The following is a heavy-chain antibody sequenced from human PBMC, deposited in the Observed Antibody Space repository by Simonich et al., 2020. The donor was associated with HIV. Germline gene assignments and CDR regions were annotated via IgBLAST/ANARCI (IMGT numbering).Heavy chain of an antibody. CDR3: ARREDEAIGGYFDY. CDR2: IYYSGST. J-gene: IGHJ4*02. CDR1: GGSISSSSYY. Sequence: QLQLQEWGPGLVKPSETLSLTCTVSGGSISSSSYYWGWIRQPPGKGLEWIGRIYYSGSTYYNPSLKSRVTISVDTSKNQFSRKLSSVTAADTAVYYCARREDEAIGGYFDYWGQGTLVTVSS. V-gene: IGHV4-39*01.